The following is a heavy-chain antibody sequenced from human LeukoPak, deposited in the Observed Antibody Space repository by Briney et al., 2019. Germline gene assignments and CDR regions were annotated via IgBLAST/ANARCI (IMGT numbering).Heavy chain of an antibody. CDR3: ARKGFNYGSGVDY. CDR1: GYSISSGYY. Sequence: SETLSLTCTVSGYSISSGYYWGWIRQPPGKGLEWIGSIYYSGSTYYNPSLKSRVTISVDKSKNQFSLKLSSVTAADTAVYYCARKGFNYGSGVDYWGQGTLVTVSS. V-gene: IGHV4-38-2*02. J-gene: IGHJ4*02. D-gene: IGHD3-10*01. CDR2: IYYSGST.